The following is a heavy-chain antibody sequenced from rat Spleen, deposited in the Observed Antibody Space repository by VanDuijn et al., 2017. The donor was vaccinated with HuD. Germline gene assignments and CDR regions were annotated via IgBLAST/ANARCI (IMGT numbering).Heavy chain of an antibody. CDR2: ITNASGRT. D-gene: IGHD1-12*02. V-gene: IGHV5-31*01. J-gene: IGHJ2*01. CDR1: GFTFNNYW. CDR3: TTGPSPGTMMVLIQGYFDN. Sequence: EVQLVESGGGLVQPGGSLKLSCVASGFTFNNYWMTWIRQAPGKGLEWVASITNASGRTYYPDSVKGRFTISRDTAQNTLYLQMNSLRSEDTATYYCTTGPSPGTMMVLIQGYFDNWGQGVMVTVSS.